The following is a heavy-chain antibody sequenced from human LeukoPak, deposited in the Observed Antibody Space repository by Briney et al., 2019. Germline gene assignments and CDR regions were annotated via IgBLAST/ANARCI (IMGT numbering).Heavy chain of an antibody. CDR3: AGGQLVFDY. V-gene: IGHV4-38-2*02. D-gene: IGHD6-13*01. Sequence: SETLSLTCTVSGYSISSGYYWGWIRQPPGKGLEWIGSIYHSGSTYYNPSLKSRVTISVDTSKNQFSLKLSSVTAADTAVYYCAGGQLVFDYWGQGTLVTVSS. CDR1: GYSISSGYY. CDR2: IYHSGST. J-gene: IGHJ4*02.